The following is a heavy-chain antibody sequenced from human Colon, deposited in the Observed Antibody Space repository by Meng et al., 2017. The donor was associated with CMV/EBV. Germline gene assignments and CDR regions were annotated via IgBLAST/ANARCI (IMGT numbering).Heavy chain of an antibody. J-gene: IGHJ4*02. Sequence: GESLKISCAASGFTFSRSWMSWVRQAPGRGPEWVSSIGGTGSYTYYADFAEGRFTISRDSSQNTLFLQMRGLRVEDTAVYYCARQPYYGSGRGVYFDHWGQGTLVTVSS. V-gene: IGHV3-23*01. CDR1: GFTFSRSW. CDR2: IGGTGSYT. CDR3: ARQPYYGSGRGVYFDH. D-gene: IGHD3-10*01.